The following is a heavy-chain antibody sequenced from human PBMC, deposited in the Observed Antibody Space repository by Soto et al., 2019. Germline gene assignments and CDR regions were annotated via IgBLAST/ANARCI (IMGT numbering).Heavy chain of an antibody. CDR3: ANRGVGDYYCYYMDV. Sequence: GGSLRLSCAASGFTFSSYAMSWVRQAPGKGLEWVSAISGSGGSTYYADSVKGRFTISRDNSKNTLYLQMNSLRAEDTAVYYCANRGVGDYYCYYMDVWGKGTTVTVSS. J-gene: IGHJ6*03. CDR2: ISGSGGST. D-gene: IGHD3-16*01. V-gene: IGHV3-23*01. CDR1: GFTFSSYA.